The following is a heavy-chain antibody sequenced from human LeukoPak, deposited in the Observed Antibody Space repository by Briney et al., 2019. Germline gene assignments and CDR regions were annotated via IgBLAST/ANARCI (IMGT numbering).Heavy chain of an antibody. CDR1: GFTFSNYA. Sequence: GGSLRLSCAASGFTFSNYAMSLVRQAPGKGLEWVSAISGSGGSTYYADSVKGRFTISRDNSKNTLYLQMNSLRAEDTAVYYCAKGLGVAGTGGDFDYWGQGTLVTVSS. J-gene: IGHJ4*02. CDR3: AKGLGVAGTGGDFDY. V-gene: IGHV3-23*01. CDR2: ISGSGGST. D-gene: IGHD6-19*01.